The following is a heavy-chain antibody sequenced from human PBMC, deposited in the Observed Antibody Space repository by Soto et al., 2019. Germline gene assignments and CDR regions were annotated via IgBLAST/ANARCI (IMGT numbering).Heavy chain of an antibody. CDR1: GGTFSSHG. CDR2: IVPIFGTA. J-gene: IGHJ6*02. D-gene: IGHD5-12*01. V-gene: IGHV1-69*12. Sequence: QVQLVQSGAEVKKPGSSVKVSCKASGGTFSSHGISWVRQAPGQGLEWMGGIVPIFGTADDAQRFRGRVTLLGQAGEDQRFRGRVTIAAAECTSTGYMELSRLRSKDTAVYYCARGRYRGYDMPDTYYYYNYGMDVWGQGTTVTVSS. CDR3: ARGRYRGYDMPDTYYYYNYGMDV.